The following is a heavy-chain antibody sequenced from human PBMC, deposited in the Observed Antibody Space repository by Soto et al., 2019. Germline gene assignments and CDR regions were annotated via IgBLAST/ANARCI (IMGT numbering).Heavy chain of an antibody. D-gene: IGHD4-4*01. Sequence: ASVKVSCKASGGTFSSYAISWVRQAPGQGLEWMGGIIPIFGTANYAQKFQGRVTITADESTSTAYMELSSLRSEETAVYYCARDPTTVTNGGYYYYGMDVWGQGTTVTVSS. J-gene: IGHJ6*02. CDR2: IIPIFGTA. CDR1: GGTFSSYA. CDR3: ARDPTTVTNGGYYYYGMDV. V-gene: IGHV1-69*13.